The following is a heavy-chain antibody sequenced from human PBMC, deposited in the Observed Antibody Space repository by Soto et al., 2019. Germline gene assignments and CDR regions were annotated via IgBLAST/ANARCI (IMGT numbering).Heavy chain of an antibody. V-gene: IGHV3-13*05. CDR1: GFTFRNYD. Sequence: EVQLVESGGGLVQPGGSLRLSCEASGFTFRNYDMHWFRQVTGKGLEWVSGISAAGDPDYADSVEGRFTISRENAQNSFFLQMNSLRVGDTAVYYCARTDRDFYGLDVWGQGTTVIVSS. CDR2: ISAAGDP. J-gene: IGHJ6*02. CDR3: ARTDRDFYGLDV.